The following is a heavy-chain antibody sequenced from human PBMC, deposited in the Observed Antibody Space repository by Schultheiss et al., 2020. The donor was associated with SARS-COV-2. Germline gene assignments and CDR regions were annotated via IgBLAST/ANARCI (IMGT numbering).Heavy chain of an antibody. V-gene: IGHV4-59*12. CDR3: ARGFVPYYYYYMDV. D-gene: IGHD6-6*01. J-gene: IGHJ6*03. CDR1: GASISSYY. CDR2: VFYSGST. Sequence: SETLSLTCSVSGASISSYYWSWVRQPPGKGLEWIGYVFYSGSTNYNPSLKSRVTISVDTSKNQFSLKLSSVTAADTAVYYCARGFVPYYYYYMDVWGKGTTVTVSS.